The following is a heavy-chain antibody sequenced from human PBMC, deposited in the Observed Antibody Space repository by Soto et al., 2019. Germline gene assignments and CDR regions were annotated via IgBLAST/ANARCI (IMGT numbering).Heavy chain of an antibody. V-gene: IGHV4-30-4*08. Sequence: SETLSLTCTVSGGSIRSSDYYWSWIRQTPGKGLEWIGYVYYSESTYYNPSLQSRGFISIDTSKDQFSLTLSSVTAADTAVYYCARVIITATGTSGFDSWGQGTLVTVSS. CDR3: ARVIITATGTSGFDS. J-gene: IGHJ4*01. CDR1: GGSIRSSDYY. CDR2: VYYSEST. D-gene: IGHD6-13*01.